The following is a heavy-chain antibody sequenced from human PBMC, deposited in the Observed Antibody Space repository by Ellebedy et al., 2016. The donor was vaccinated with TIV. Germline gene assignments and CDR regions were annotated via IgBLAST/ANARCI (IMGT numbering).Heavy chain of an antibody. CDR1: GGSISSYY. D-gene: IGHD1-7*01. CDR2: FYNSVNT. V-gene: IGHV4-59*01. CDR3: ARDRRELELRGLDP. J-gene: IGHJ5*02. Sequence: MPSETLSLTCTVSGGSISSYYWSWIRQPPGKGLEWSGYFYNSVNTIYNPSLKSRVSMSVDTSKNQFSLKLTSVTAADTAIYFCARDRRELELRGLDPWGQGTLVSVSS.